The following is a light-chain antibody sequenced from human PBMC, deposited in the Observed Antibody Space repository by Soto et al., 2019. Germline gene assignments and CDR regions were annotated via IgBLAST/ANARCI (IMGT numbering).Light chain of an antibody. CDR2: GVS. CDR3: QQYNNWPRT. J-gene: IGKJ1*01. V-gene: IGKV3-15*01. Sequence: EILMTQSPATLSVSPWERATLSCRASQSVSSNLAWYQQKPGQAPRLLIYGVSTRATDIPARFSGSGSGTEFTLTISSLQSEDFAVYYCQQYNNWPRTFGQGTKVDIK. CDR1: QSVSSN.